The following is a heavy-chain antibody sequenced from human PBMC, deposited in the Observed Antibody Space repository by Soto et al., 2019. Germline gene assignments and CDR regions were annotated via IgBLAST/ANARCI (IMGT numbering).Heavy chain of an antibody. V-gene: IGHV4-4*07. CDR2: IYATGTT. CDR1: VASISGFY. CDR3: VRDGTKNLRDWFDP. Sequence: PSETLCITCTFSVASISGFYWSWIRKSAGKGLEWIGRIYATGTTDYNPSLKSRVMMSVDTSKKQFSLKLRSVTAADTALYYCVRDGTKNLRDWFDPWGQGISVTVSS. D-gene: IGHD1-1*01. J-gene: IGHJ5*02.